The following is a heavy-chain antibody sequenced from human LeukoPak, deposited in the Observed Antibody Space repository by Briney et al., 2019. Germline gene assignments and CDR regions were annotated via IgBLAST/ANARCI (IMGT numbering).Heavy chain of an antibody. CDR2: ISDSTSSK. CDR1: RFTLSSYG. J-gene: IGHJ4*02. V-gene: IGHV3-48*02. D-gene: IGHD3-22*01. CDR3: ARDPYYYDSSGYYSTDY. Sequence: GGSLRLSCAASRFTLSSYGMNWVRQAPGKGLEWVSYISDSTSSKYYADSVKGRFTISRDKAKNSLYLQMNSLRDEDTAVYYCARDPYYYDSSGYYSTDYWGQGTLVTVSS.